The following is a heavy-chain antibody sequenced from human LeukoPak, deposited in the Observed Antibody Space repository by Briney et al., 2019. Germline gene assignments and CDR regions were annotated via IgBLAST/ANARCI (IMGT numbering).Heavy chain of an antibody. CDR1: GFTFSTYS. Sequence: GGSLRLSCAASGFTFSTYSMNWVRQAPGKGLEWVSSISSSSTYIYYADSVKGRFTISRDNAKNSLYLQMNSLRAEDTAVYYCARDGLGLYDSSGYRDYWGQGTLVTVSS. CDR2: ISSSSTYI. D-gene: IGHD3-22*01. CDR3: ARDGLGLYDSSGYRDY. J-gene: IGHJ4*02. V-gene: IGHV3-21*01.